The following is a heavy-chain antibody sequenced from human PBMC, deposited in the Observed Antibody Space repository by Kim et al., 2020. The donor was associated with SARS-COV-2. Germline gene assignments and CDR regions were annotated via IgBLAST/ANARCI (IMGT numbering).Heavy chain of an antibody. CDR1: GFNFNYYW. CDR2: ITQDGSEK. CDR3: VRLYDSCSSGNAYFYFDD. V-gene: IGHV3-7*01. Sequence: GGSLRLSCAASGFNFNYYWMSWVRQVPGKGLEWVANITQDGSEKFYVDSVNGRFTVSRDNSKSSLYLQMNSLRAEDSAVYYCVRLYDSCSSGNAYFYFDDWGQGAPVTVSS. D-gene: IGHD3-10*01. J-gene: IGHJ4*02.